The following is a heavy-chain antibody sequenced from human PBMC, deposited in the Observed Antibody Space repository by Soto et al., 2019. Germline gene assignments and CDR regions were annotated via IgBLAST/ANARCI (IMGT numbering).Heavy chain of an antibody. CDR3: AILSYGRSGGSGSYYKTGGLDY. J-gene: IGHJ4*02. CDR1: GGSISSGYYY. V-gene: IGHV4-30-4*01. CDR2: IYYSGST. Sequence: ASETLSLTCTVSGGSISSGYYYWSWIRQPPGKGLEWIGYIYYSGSTYYNPSLKSRVTISVDTSKNQFSLKLSSVTAADTAVYYCAILSYGRSGGSGSYYKTGGLDYWGQGTLVTVSS. D-gene: IGHD3-10*01.